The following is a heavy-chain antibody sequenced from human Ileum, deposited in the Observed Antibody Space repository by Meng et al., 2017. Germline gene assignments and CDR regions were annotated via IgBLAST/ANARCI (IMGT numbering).Heavy chain of an antibody. V-gene: IGHV3-7*01. CDR1: GFTFSSLW. D-gene: IGHD2-21*01. J-gene: IGHJ4*02. CDR3: ARGGTRLCDY. Sequence: GSSLKISCAASGFTFSSLWMSWVRQAPGKGLEWVVTIKEDGSETYYVDSMKGRFIISRDNAKNSLYLQINSLNAEDTGVYYCARGGTRLCDYWGQGTPVTVSS. CDR2: IKEDGSET.